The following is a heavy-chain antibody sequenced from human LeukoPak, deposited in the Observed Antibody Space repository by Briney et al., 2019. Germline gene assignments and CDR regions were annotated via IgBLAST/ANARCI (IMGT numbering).Heavy chain of an antibody. CDR3: TTAGDFGVVIMGIDY. D-gene: IGHD3-3*01. V-gene: IGHV3-15*01. J-gene: IGHJ4*02. CDR2: IKSKTDGGTT. Sequence: GGSLRLSCAASGFTFSNAWMSWVRQAPGKGLEWVGRIKSKTDGGTTDYAAPVKGRFTISRDDSKNTLYLQMNSLKTEDTAVYCCTTAGDFGVVIMGIDYWGQGTLVTVSS. CDR1: GFTFSNAW.